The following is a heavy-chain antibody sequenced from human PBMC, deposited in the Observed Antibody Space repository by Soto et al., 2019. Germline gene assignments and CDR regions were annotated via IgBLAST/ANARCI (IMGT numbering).Heavy chain of an antibody. CDR3: ARVGLDTAMVSGMDV. CDR2: ISNSDRTI. CDR1: VFSFSSYE. D-gene: IGHD5-18*01. Sequence: GGSMRLSCAASVFSFSSYEMNWVRQAPGRGLEWVSRISNSDRTIYYADSVKGRFTISRDNSKNTLYLQMNSLRAEDTAVYYCARVGLDTAMVSGMDVWGQGTTVTVSS. J-gene: IGHJ6*02. V-gene: IGHV3-48*03.